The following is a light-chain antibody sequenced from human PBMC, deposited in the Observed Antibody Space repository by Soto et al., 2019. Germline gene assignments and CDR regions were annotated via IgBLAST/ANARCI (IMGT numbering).Light chain of an antibody. CDR2: EGS. CDR1: ISDVGSYNL. J-gene: IGLJ1*01. V-gene: IGLV2-23*01. CDR3: CSYAGSSTLEDV. Sequence: QSVLTQPASVSGSPGQSITISCTGTISDVGSYNLVSWYQQHPGKAPKLMIYEGSKRPSGVSNRFSGSKSGNTASLTISGLQAEDEADYYCCSYAGSSTLEDVFGTGTKVTVL.